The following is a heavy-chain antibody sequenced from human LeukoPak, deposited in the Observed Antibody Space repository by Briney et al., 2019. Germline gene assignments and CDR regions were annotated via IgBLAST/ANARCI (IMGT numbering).Heavy chain of an antibody. CDR1: GGSISSGSYY. D-gene: IGHD2-2*01. V-gene: IGHV4-61*02. J-gene: IGHJ4*02. CDR3: ARAERYCSSTSCYAYYFDY. CDR2: IYTSGST. Sequence: KSSETLSLTCTVSGGSISSGSYYWSWIRQPAGKGLEWIGRIYTSGSTNYNPSLKSRVTISVDTSKNQFSLKLSSVTAADTAVYYCARAERYCSSTSCYAYYFDYWGQGTLVTVSS.